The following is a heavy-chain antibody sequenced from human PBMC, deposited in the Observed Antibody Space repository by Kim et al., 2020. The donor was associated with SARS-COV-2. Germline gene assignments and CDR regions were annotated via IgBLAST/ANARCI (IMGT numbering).Heavy chain of an antibody. Sequence: GGSLRLSCAASGFTFSSYAMHWVRQAPGKGLEWVAVISYDGSNKYYADSVKGRFTISRDNSKNTLYLQMNSLRAEDTAVYYCARESPPGYYDFWSGYEYYFDYWGQGTLVTVSA. CDR3: ARESPPGYYDFWSGYEYYFDY. J-gene: IGHJ4*02. CDR1: GFTFSSYA. V-gene: IGHV3-30-3*01. CDR2: ISYDGSNK. D-gene: IGHD3-3*01.